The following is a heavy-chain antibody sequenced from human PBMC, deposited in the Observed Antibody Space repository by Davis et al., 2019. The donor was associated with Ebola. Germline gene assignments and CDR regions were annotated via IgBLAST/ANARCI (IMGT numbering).Heavy chain of an antibody. Sequence: ASVKVSCKTSGGTFTNYAVNWVRQAPGQGLEWMGIINPSGGSTSYAQKFQGRVTMTRDTSTSTVYMELSSLRSEDTAVYYCARDLELRSYYYGMDVWGQGTTVTVSS. CDR1: GGTFTNYA. D-gene: IGHD1-7*01. J-gene: IGHJ6*02. V-gene: IGHV1-46*03. CDR2: INPSGGST. CDR3: ARDLELRSYYYGMDV.